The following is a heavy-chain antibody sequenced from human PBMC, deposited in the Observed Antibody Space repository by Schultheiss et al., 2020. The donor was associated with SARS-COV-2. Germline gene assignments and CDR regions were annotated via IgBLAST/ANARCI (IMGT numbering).Heavy chain of an antibody. CDR3: ARERSTYYYDSSGYSHGRNNTFDI. V-gene: IGHV4-59*12. CDR1: GGSISSYY. Sequence: SETLSLTCTVSGGSISSYYWSWIRQPPGKGLEWIGYIYYSGSTNYNPSLKSRVTMSVDTSKNQFSLKLSSVTAADTAVYYCARERSTYYYDSSGYSHGRNNTFDIWGQGTMVTVSS. J-gene: IGHJ3*02. CDR2: IYYSGST. D-gene: IGHD3-22*01.